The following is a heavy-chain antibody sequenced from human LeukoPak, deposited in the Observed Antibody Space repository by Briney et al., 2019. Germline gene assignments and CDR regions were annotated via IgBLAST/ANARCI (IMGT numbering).Heavy chain of an antibody. CDR3: AKDFSGYSSGWYDY. D-gene: IGHD6-19*01. CDR1: GFTFSSYA. Sequence: GGSLRLSCAASGFTFSSYAMSWVRQAPGKGLEWVSAISGSGGSTYYADSVKGRFTISRDNSKNTLYLQMNSLRAEDTAVYYCAKDFSGYSSGWYDYWGQGTLVTVSS. CDR2: ISGSGGST. J-gene: IGHJ4*02. V-gene: IGHV3-23*01.